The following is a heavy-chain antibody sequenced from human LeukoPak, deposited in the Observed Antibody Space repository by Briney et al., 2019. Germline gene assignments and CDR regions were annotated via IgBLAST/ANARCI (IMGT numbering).Heavy chain of an antibody. Sequence: GASVKVSCKASGYTFTSYYMHWVRQAPGQGLEWMGIINPSGGSTSYAQKFQGRVTMTRDTSTSTVYMELSSLRSEDTAVYYCARGLGYCSGGSCYEPPPFDYWGQGTLVTVSS. CDR3: ARGLGYCSGGSCYEPPPFDY. CDR2: INPSGGST. CDR1: GYTFTSYY. D-gene: IGHD2-15*01. J-gene: IGHJ4*02. V-gene: IGHV1-46*01.